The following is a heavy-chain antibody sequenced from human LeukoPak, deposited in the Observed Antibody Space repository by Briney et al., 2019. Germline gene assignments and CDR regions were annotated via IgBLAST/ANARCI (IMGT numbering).Heavy chain of an antibody. CDR3: AKDRSVEGYHY. Sequence: GGSLRLSCAASGFTFSSYTMSWVRQAPGKGLEWVSAISGSGGSTYYADSVKGRFTISRDNSKNTLYLQMNSLRAEDTAVYYCAKDRSVEGYHYSGQGTLVTVSS. J-gene: IGHJ4*02. CDR1: GFTFSSYT. V-gene: IGHV3-23*01. CDR2: ISGSGGST. D-gene: IGHD6-13*01.